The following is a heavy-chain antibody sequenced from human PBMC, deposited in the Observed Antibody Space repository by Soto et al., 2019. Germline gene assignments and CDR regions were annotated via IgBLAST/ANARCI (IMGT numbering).Heavy chain of an antibody. CDR3: ATRFNYGSGTSPCIDS. V-gene: IGHV4-59*01. D-gene: IGHD3-10*01. CDR2: IYYSGST. Sequence: TSETLSLTCNVSGGSISSYYWSWIRQPPGKGLEWIGYIYYSGSTNYNPSLKSRVTISVDTSKNQFSLKLSSVTAADTAVYYCATRFNYGSGTSPCIDSWGQGTLVTVSS. CDR1: GGSISSYY. J-gene: IGHJ5*01.